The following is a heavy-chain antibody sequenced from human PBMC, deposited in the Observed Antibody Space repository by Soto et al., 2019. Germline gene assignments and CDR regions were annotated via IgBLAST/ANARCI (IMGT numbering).Heavy chain of an antibody. CDR1: GYSFTIYW. V-gene: IGHV5-51*01. CDR2: IYPGDSDT. J-gene: IGHJ4*02. CDR3: ARSSSSSSYFDY. D-gene: IGHD6-6*01. Sequence: GESLKISCKGSGYSFTIYWIAWVRQMPGKGLEWMGTIYPGDSDTRYGPSFQGQVTISADKSITTAYLQWSSLSASDTAMYYCARSSSSSSYFDYWGQGALLTVSS.